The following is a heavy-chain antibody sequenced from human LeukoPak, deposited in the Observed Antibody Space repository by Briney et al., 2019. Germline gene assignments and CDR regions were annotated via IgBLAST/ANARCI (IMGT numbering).Heavy chain of an antibody. CDR1: GFTFNEFW. Sequence: GGSLSLSCAASGFTFNEFWMHWVRQVPGKGLMWVARIHKDGLHTWYADSMKGRFTISRGNAENTVYLQLNSLRVEDTAVYYCARESEAAGTYYLDHWGQGNLVTVSS. CDR3: ARESEAAGTYYLDH. V-gene: IGHV3-74*01. CDR2: IHKDGLHT. D-gene: IGHD6-25*01. J-gene: IGHJ4*02.